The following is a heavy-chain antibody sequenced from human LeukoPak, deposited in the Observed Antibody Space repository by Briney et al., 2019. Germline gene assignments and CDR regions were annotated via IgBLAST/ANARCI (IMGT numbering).Heavy chain of an antibody. Sequence: GASVKVSCKASGYTFTSYAMHWVRQAPGQRLEWMGWSNAGNGNTKYSQKFQGRVTITRDTSASTAYVELSSLRSEDTAVYYCARDSTDYGEAFWFDPWGQGTLVTVSS. V-gene: IGHV1-3*01. CDR2: SNAGNGNT. D-gene: IGHD4-17*01. CDR3: ARDSTDYGEAFWFDP. J-gene: IGHJ5*02. CDR1: GYTFTSYA.